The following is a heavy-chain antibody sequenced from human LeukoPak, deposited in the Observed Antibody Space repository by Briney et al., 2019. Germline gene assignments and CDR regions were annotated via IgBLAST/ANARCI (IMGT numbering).Heavy chain of an antibody. J-gene: IGHJ4*02. CDR3: GRVSGPIGPSNSFDY. CDR2: ISAYNGNT. CDR1: GYTFTSYG. Sequence: ASVKVSCKASGYTFTSYGISWVRQAPGQGLEWMGWISAYNGNTNYDQKIQGRGTMTTDTSTCTTYMQLRGPRTGDTAVYYCGRVSGPIGPSNSFDYWGQGTLVTVSS. D-gene: IGHD3-10*01. V-gene: IGHV1-18*01.